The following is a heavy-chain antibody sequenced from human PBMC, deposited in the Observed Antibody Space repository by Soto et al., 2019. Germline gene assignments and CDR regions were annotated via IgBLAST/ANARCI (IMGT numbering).Heavy chain of an antibody. Sequence: QVQLVQSGAEVKKPGSSVKVSCKASGGTFSSYTISWVRQAPGQGLEWMVRIIPILGIANYAQKFQGRVTITADKSTSTAYMELSSLRSEDTAVYYCARFNLGYCSGGSCLKNWFDPWGQGTLVTVSS. V-gene: IGHV1-69*02. CDR2: IIPILGIA. CDR1: GGTFSSYT. D-gene: IGHD2-15*01. CDR3: ARFNLGYCSGGSCLKNWFDP. J-gene: IGHJ5*02.